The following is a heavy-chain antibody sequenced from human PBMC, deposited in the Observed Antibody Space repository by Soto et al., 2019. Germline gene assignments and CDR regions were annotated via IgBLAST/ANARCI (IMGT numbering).Heavy chain of an antibody. CDR3: AGGPWADYFDY. CDR2: IYSTGST. J-gene: IGHJ4*02. CDR1: SASFTTYY. Sequence: LSLTCTVSSASFTTYYWSWIRQPAGKGLEWIGRIYSTGSTLYNPSLKSRITMSVDKYKNQFSLKLSSVTPADTAVFYCAGGPWADYFDYWGQGALATVSS. D-gene: IGHD3-16*01. V-gene: IGHV4-4*07.